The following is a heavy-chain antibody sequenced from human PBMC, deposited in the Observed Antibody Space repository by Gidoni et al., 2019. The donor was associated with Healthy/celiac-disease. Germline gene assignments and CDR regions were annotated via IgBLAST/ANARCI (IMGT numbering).Heavy chain of an antibody. CDR3: ARHSRAVAGIYP. V-gene: IGHV4-31*03. J-gene: IGHJ5*02. D-gene: IGHD6-19*01. CDR1: GASISSGGYY. CDR2: IYYSGST. Sequence: QVQLPESGPGLAKPSQTLSLTCTVSGASISSGGYYWSWIRQHPGKGLEWIGYIYYSGSTYYNPSLKSRVTRSVDTSKNQFSLKLSSVTAADTAVYYCARHSRAVAGIYPWGQGTLVTVSS.